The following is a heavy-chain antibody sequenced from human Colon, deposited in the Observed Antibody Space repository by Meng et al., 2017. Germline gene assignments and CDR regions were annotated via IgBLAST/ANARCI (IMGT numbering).Heavy chain of an antibody. V-gene: IGHV4-4*02. CDR1: GGSLISSNW. D-gene: IGHD3-22*01. Sequence: VKLRELGPGLLKLSGTLSLTCVVSGGSLISSNWWTWVRQAPGKGLEWIGEIYRSGSTNYNPSLKSRVTISIDTSKNEFSLKLTSVTAADTALYYCARRVQYSSGYYYFDFWGQGTLVTVPS. CDR2: IYRSGST. J-gene: IGHJ4*02. CDR3: ARRVQYSSGYYYFDF.